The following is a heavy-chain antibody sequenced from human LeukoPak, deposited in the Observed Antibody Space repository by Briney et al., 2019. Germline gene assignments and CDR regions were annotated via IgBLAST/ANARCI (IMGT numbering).Heavy chain of an antibody. Sequence: GGSLRLSCAASGFSFSTYAMHWVRQAPGKGLEWVALISYDGSNKYYADSVKGRFTISRDNPKNTLYLQMHSLRADDTAVYYCARDLQYLLLMGEIDYWGQGTLVTVSS. D-gene: IGHD2-2*01. J-gene: IGHJ4*02. V-gene: IGHV3-30*04. CDR2: ISYDGSNK. CDR1: GFSFSTYA. CDR3: ARDLQYLLLMGEIDY.